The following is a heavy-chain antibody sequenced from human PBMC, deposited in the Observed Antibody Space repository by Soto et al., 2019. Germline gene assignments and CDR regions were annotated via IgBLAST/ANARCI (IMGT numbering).Heavy chain of an antibody. CDR3: ARVYCSTTTCHVQAFDS. D-gene: IGHD2-2*01. J-gene: IGHJ4*02. V-gene: IGHV3-48*03. CDR2: ISSAGDSS. Sequence: PGGSVRLSCAASGFTFSSYEMNWVRQAPGKTLEWVSYISSAGDSSYYADSVKSRFTISRDNAKSSLYLQMNSLRVEDTAVNYCARVYCSTTTCHVQAFDSWGQGTLVTVSS. CDR1: GFTFSSYE.